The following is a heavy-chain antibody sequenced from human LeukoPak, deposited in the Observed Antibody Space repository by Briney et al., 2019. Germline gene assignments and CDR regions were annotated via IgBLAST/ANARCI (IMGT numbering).Heavy chain of an antibody. Sequence: PGGSLRPSCEASGFSFSKHGLNWVRQAPGKGLDWVASISSSGKYISYAESLKGRFTISRDNAKNIVTLQMDSLRVEDTATYYCARQPFGPGTYLQYWGQGTLVIVSS. CDR1: GFSFSKHG. CDR2: ISSSGKYI. D-gene: IGHD3-10*01. CDR3: ARQPFGPGTYLQY. J-gene: IGHJ1*01. V-gene: IGHV3-21*01.